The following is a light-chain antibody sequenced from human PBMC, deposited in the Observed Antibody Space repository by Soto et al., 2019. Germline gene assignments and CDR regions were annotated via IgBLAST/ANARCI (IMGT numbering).Light chain of an antibody. J-gene: IGLJ1*01. CDR2: DVS. V-gene: IGLV2-11*01. CDR1: SSDVGGYNY. Sequence: QSALTQPRSVSGSPGQSVTISCTGASSDVGGYNYVSWYQQHPGKAPKLMIYDVSKRPSGVPDRFSGSKSGNTASLTISGLQAEDEGDYFCCSYAGSYTFDVFGTGTKVTV. CDR3: CSYAGSYTFDV.